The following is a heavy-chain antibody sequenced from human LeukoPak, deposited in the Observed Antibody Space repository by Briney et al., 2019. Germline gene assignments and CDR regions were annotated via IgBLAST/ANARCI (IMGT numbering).Heavy chain of an antibody. CDR3: ARGAHYYYDSSGYLDY. Sequence: SETLSLTCTVSGGSITSDYWSWIRQSPGKEPEWIGYFYYGGTTYYNPSLKSRVTISVDTSKRQFSLSLTSVTAADTAIYYCARGAHYYYDSSGYLDYWGQGTLVTVSS. D-gene: IGHD3-22*01. V-gene: IGHV4-59*01. CDR1: GGSITSDY. J-gene: IGHJ4*02. CDR2: FYYGGTT.